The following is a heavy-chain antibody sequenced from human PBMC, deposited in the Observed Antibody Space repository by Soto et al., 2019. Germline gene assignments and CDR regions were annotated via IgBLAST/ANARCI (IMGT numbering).Heavy chain of an antibody. CDR1: GFTFSTYA. CDR3: AKDGSYYDFDY. D-gene: IGHD3-3*01. J-gene: IGHJ4*02. V-gene: IGHV3-23*01. CDR2: FSGSGGST. Sequence: PGGSLRLSCAASGFTFSTYAMNWVRQAPGKGLEWVSSFSGSGGSTYYADSVKGRFTISRDNSKNTLYLRMDSLRAEDTAVYYCAKDGSYYDFDYWGQGTLVTVSS.